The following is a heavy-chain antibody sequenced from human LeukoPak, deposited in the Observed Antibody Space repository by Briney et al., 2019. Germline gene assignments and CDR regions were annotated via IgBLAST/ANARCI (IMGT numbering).Heavy chain of an antibody. CDR3: ARAYYYDSSGYFLFDY. V-gene: IGHV1-69*04. CDR1: GGTFSSYA. J-gene: IGHJ4*02. D-gene: IGHD3-22*01. CDR2: VIPILGIA. Sequence: SVKVSCKASGGTFSSYAISWVRQAPGQGLEWMGRVIPILGIANYAQKFQGRVTITADKSTSTAYMELSSLRSEDTAVYYCARAYYYDSSGYFLFDYWGQGTLVTVSS.